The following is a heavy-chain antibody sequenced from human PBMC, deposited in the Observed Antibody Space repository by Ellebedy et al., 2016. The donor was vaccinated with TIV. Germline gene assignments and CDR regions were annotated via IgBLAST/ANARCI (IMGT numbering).Heavy chain of an antibody. CDR2: IRSTGSDK. CDR1: GFPFSDHY. Sequence: GESLKISCAASGFPFSDHYMNWVRQAPGKGLEWVSSIRSTGSDKYYAESVKGRFTISRDNAQDTLFLQMNSLRAEDTAVYFCSRGWSTPDSWGQGTLVTVSS. J-gene: IGHJ4*02. CDR3: SRGWSTPDS. V-gene: IGHV3-69-1*02. D-gene: IGHD2-15*01.